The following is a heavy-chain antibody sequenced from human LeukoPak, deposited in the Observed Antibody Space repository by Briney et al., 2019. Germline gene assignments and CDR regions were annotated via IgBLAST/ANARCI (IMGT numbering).Heavy chain of an antibody. CDR1: GYTFTGYY. CDR2: INPNSGGT. Sequence: ASVKVSCKASGYTFTGYYMHWVRQAPGQGLEWMGWINPNSGGTNYAQKFQGRVTMTRDTSISTAYMELSRLRSDDTAVYYCARDRKYYDFWSGLDYWGQGTLVTVSS. V-gene: IGHV1-2*02. J-gene: IGHJ4*02. D-gene: IGHD3-3*01. CDR3: ARDRKYYDFWSGLDY.